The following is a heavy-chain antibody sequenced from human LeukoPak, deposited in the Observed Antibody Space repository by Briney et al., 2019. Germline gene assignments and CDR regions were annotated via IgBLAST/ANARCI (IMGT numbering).Heavy chain of an antibody. D-gene: IGHD2-2*01. V-gene: IGHV1-18*01. J-gene: IGHJ4*02. CDR3: ARDAVPAALSPNFDY. CDR1: GYTFTSYG. Sequence: ASVKVSCKASGYTFTSYGISWVRQAPGQGLEWMGWISAYNGNTNYAQKLQGRVTMTTDTSTSTAYMELRSLRSDDTAVYYCARDAVPAALSPNFDYWGQGTLVTVSS. CDR2: ISAYNGNT.